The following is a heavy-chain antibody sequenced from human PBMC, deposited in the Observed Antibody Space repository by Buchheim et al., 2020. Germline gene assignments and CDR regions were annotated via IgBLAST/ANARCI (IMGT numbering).Heavy chain of an antibody. CDR3: ARALGGPKRYCSDGECYTPAGQYYYGMDV. Sequence: VQLMQSGAEVKKPGASVKVSCKASGYIFTSYYVHWVRLAPGQGLEWMGIINPSGGSTSYAQKFQGRVTMTRDTSTKTVYMEMSSLRSEDTSVYYCARALGGPKRYCSDGECYTPAGQYYYGMDVWGQGTT. CDR2: INPSGGST. J-gene: IGHJ6*02. V-gene: IGHV1-46*01. CDR1: GYIFTSYY. D-gene: IGHD2-8*01.